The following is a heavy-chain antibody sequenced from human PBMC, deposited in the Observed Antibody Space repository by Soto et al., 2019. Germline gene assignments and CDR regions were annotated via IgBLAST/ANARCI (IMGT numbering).Heavy chain of an antibody. CDR2: ISAYNGNT. V-gene: IGHV1-18*01. D-gene: IGHD2-2*01. CDR3: ARDRIVVVPAAQNWFDP. Sequence: ASVKVSCKASGYTFTSYGISWVRQAPGQGLEWMGWISAYNGNTNYAQKLQGRVTMTTDTSTSTAYMELRSLRSDDTAVYYCARDRIVVVPAAQNWFDPWGKGTLVTVSS. CDR1: GYTFTSYG. J-gene: IGHJ5*02.